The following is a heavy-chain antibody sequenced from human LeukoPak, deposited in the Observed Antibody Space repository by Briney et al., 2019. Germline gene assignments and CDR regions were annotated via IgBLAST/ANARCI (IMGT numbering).Heavy chain of an antibody. CDR2: ISGSSIYI. CDR1: GFTFSAYS. D-gene: IGHD6-13*01. J-gene: IGHJ4*02. CDR3: ASKHSSSWYYFDY. Sequence: GGSLRLSCATSGFTFSAYSMNWVRQAPGKGLEWVSSISGSSIYINYADSVKGRFTISSDNAKNSLYLQMNSLRAEDTAVYYCASKHSSSWYYFDYWGQGTLVTVSS. V-gene: IGHV3-21*01.